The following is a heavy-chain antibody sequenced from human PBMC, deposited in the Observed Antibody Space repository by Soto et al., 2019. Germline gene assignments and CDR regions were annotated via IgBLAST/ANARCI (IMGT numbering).Heavy chain of an antibody. Sequence: QVQLVQSGAEVKKPGSSVKVSCKASGGTFSSYAISWVRQAPGQGLEWMGVIIPIFGTANYAQKFQGRVTITADESTSTAYMELSSLRSEDTAVYYCARDTVEVPYSSSWHWFDPWGQGTLVTVSS. CDR3: ARDTVEVPYSSSWHWFDP. CDR1: GGTFSSYA. CDR2: IIPIFGTA. V-gene: IGHV1-69*01. J-gene: IGHJ5*02. D-gene: IGHD6-13*01.